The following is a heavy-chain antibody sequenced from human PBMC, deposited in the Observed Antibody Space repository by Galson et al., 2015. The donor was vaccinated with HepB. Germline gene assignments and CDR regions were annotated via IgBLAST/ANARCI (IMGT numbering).Heavy chain of an antibody. CDR1: GGSFSGYY. Sequence: LSLTCAVYGGSFSGYYWSWIRQPPGKGLEWIGEIHHSGSTNYNPSLKSRVTMSVDTSKNQFSLKLSSVTAADTAVYYCARDSNVGVGAYGMDVWGQGTTVTVSS. CDR2: IHHSGST. D-gene: IGHD1-26*01. J-gene: IGHJ6*02. CDR3: ARDSNVGVGAYGMDV. V-gene: IGHV4-34*01.